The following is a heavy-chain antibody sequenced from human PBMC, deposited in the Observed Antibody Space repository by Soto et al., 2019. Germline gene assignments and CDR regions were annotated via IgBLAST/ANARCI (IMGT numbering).Heavy chain of an antibody. Sequence: QVQLQQWGAGLLKPSQTLSLTCGVRGGAVSGSDWSWVRQTPGQGLEWIVEVIHTGSTNYNPSLKSRVTISVDTSKNHFSLNFTTVTAADTGVYYCARPVLRFYPYHYYGMDVWGQGTTVTVTS. CDR1: GGAVSGSD. J-gene: IGHJ6*02. D-gene: IGHD3-3*01. CDR2: VIHTGST. CDR3: ARPVLRFYPYHYYGMDV. V-gene: IGHV4-34*12.